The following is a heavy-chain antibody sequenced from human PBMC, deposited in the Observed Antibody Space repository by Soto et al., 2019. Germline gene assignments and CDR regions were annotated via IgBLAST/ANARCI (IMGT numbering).Heavy chain of an antibody. CDR2: LTPSGGET. J-gene: IGHJ3*02. D-gene: IGHD4-17*01. Sequence: PGGSLRLSCVASGFTFSTYAMRWVRQAPGKGLEWVSALTPSGGETYYADSVKGRFTISRDNSMNALYLQMNSLRIEDTALYYCAHPRGYGVFDAYDIWGQGTMVTVSS. CDR1: GFTFSTYA. V-gene: IGHV3-23*01. CDR3: AHPRGYGVFDAYDI.